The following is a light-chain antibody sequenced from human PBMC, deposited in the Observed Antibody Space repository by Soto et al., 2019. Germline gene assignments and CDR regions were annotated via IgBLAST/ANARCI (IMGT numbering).Light chain of an antibody. CDR1: SSDVGGYNY. CDR2: DVG. CDR3: AAWDDGLRGPV. V-gene: IGLV2-11*01. J-gene: IGLJ3*02. Sequence: QSALTQPRSVSGSPGQSVTISCTGTSSDVGGYNYVSWYQQHPGKAPKLMIYDVGKRPSGVPDRFSGSKSDNTASLTISGLQAEDEADYYCAAWDDGLRGPVFGGGTKLTVL.